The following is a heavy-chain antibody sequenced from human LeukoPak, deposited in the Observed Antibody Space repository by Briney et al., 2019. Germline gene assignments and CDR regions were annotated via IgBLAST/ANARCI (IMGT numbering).Heavy chain of an antibody. V-gene: IGHV3-30*18. D-gene: IGHD3-22*01. CDR2: ISYDGNNK. J-gene: IGHJ6*02. CDR3: AKDHYFYDSSGYSPGGMDV. Sequence: PGGSLRLSCAASGFSFRNYDIHWVRQAPGKGLEGVAVISYDGNNKFYADSVKGRFTISRDNSKNTVDLQMNSLRTEDTAVYYCAKDHYFYDSSGYSPGGMDVWGQGTTVTVSS. CDR1: GFSFRNYD.